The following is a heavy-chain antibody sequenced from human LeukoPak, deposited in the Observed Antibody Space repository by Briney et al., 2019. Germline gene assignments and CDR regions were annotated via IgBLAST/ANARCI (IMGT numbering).Heavy chain of an antibody. CDR3: AKGDHGVCSSTSCYRRPYAFDI. D-gene: IGHD2-2*01. CDR2: ITGNTGNT. V-gene: IGHV3-23*01. J-gene: IGHJ3*02. Sequence: PGGSLRLSCAASGFTFSFYAMSWVRQAPGKRMEWVAGITGNTGNTYHADSVKGRFTISRDNSKNTLFLQMNSLRAEDTAVYYCAKGDHGVCSSTSCYRRPYAFDIWGQGTMVTVSS. CDR1: GFTFSFYA.